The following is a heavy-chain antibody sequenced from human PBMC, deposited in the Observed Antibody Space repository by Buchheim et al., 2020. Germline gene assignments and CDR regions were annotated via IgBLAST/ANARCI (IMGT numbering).Heavy chain of an antibody. CDR2: ISYDGSNK. J-gene: IGHJ4*02. D-gene: IGHD3-22*01. CDR1: GFTFSSYG. CDR3: AKDKYYYDSSGSLDY. V-gene: IGHV3-30*18. Sequence: QVQLVESGGGVVQPGRSLRLSCAASGFTFSSYGMHWVRQAPGKGLEWVAVISYDGSNKYYADSVKGRFTISRDNSKNTLYLQMNSLRAEDTAVYYCAKDKYYYDSSGSLDYWGQGT.